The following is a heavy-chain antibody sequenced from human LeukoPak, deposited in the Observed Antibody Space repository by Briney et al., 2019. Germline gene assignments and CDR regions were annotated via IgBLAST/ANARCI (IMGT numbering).Heavy chain of an antibody. CDR3: ARGYSSSWYDY. CDR1: GFTFSSYS. CDR2: ISSSSSYI. V-gene: IGHV3-21*01. Sequence: GGSLRLSCAASGFTFSSYSMRWVRQAPGKGLEWVSSISSSSSYIDYADSVKGRFTISRDNAKNSLYLQMKSLRAEDTAVFYCARGYSSSWYDYWGQGTLVTVSS. D-gene: IGHD6-13*01. J-gene: IGHJ4*02.